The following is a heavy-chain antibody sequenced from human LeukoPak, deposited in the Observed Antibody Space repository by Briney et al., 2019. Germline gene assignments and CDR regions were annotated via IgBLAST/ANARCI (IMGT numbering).Heavy chain of an antibody. CDR2: TSGSGGST. D-gene: IGHD2-15*01. Sequence: GGSLRLSCAASGFTFSSYAMSWVRQAPGKGLEWVSATSGSGGSTYYADSVKGRFTISRDNSKNTLYLQMNSLRAEDTAVYYCAKEKDIVVVVAATFDYWGQGTLVTVSS. J-gene: IGHJ4*02. V-gene: IGHV3-23*01. CDR1: GFTFSSYA. CDR3: AKEKDIVVVVAATFDY.